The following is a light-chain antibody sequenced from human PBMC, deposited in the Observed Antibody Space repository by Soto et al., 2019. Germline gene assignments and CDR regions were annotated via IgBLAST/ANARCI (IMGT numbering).Light chain of an antibody. J-gene: IGLJ3*02. Sequence: QPVLTQSSSASASLGSSVKLTCTLSSGHSSYIIAWHQQQLGKAPRYLMKLEGSGSYNKGSGVPDRFSGSSSGADRYLTISNLQFEDEADYYCETWDSNTWVFGGGTKLTVL. CDR3: ETWDSNTWV. V-gene: IGLV4-60*02. CDR1: SGHSSYI. CDR2: LEGSGSY.